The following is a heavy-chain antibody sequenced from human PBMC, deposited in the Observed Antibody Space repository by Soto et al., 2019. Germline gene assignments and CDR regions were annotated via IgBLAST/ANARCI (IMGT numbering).Heavy chain of an antibody. V-gene: IGHV3-66*01. D-gene: IGHD3-10*01. J-gene: IGHJ4*02. CDR3: ARDFYYYGSGTMGGYFDY. CDR2: ISSGGST. Sequence: EVQLVESGGGLVQPGGSLRLSCAASGLTVSSNYMSWVRQAPGKGLEWVSLISSGGSTYYADSVRGRFTISRDNSKKTLYLQMNSLRAEDTAVYYCARDFYYYGSGTMGGYFDYWGQGTLVTVAS. CDR1: GLTVSSNY.